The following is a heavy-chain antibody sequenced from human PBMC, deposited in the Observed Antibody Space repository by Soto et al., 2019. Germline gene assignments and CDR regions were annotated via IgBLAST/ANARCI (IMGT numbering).Heavy chain of an antibody. CDR2: IDPSDSYT. Sequence: RGESLKISCKGSGYSFSSYWITWVRQLPGKGLEWMGRIDPSDSYTNYSPSFQGHVTISVDKSISTAYLQWNSLKASDSAMYYCARQDETSREDYYGMDVWGQGTTVTVSS. CDR3: ARQDETSREDYYGMDV. V-gene: IGHV5-10-1*01. J-gene: IGHJ6*02. CDR1: GYSFSSYW.